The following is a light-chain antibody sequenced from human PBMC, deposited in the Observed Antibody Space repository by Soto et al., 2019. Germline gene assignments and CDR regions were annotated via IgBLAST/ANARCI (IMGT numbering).Light chain of an antibody. CDR1: QSVSSSN. V-gene: IGKV3-20*01. J-gene: IGKJ1*01. Sequence: GTVSLNQKERGTLSCRASQSVSSSNLAWYQQKPGQAPRLLIYGASFRATGIPDRFSGSGSGTDFTLTIRRLEPEDFAVYYCQPYGASPTFGQGTMVDI. CDR2: GAS. CDR3: QPYGASPT.